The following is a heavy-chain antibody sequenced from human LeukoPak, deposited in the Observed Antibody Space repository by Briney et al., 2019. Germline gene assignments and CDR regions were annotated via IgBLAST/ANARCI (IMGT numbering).Heavy chain of an antibody. CDR3: ARAADYHGSGSQLGY. Sequence: PSETLSLTCAVYGGSFSGYYWSWIRQPPGKGLEWIGEINHSGSTKYGPSLKSRVTISVDTSKNQFSLKLTSVTAADTAVYYCARAADYHGSGSQLGYWGQGILVTVSS. CDR2: INHSGST. D-gene: IGHD3-10*01. V-gene: IGHV4-34*01. J-gene: IGHJ4*02. CDR1: GGSFSGYY.